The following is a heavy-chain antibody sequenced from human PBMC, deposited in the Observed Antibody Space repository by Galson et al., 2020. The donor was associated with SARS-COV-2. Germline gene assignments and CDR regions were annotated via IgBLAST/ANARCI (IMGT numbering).Heavy chain of an antibody. J-gene: IGHJ4*02. CDR2: ICYDGSNN. CDR3: AREGGSGSYPDY. D-gene: IGHD3-10*01. CDR1: GFPFRSYG. Sequence: HSGGSLRLSCAASGFPFRSYGMHWVRQPPATRLAWVAVICYDGSNNYYPASVKGRFTISRDNSKNTLYLQMNSLRAEDTAVYYCAREGGSGSYPDYWGQGTLVTVSS. V-gene: IGHV3-33*01.